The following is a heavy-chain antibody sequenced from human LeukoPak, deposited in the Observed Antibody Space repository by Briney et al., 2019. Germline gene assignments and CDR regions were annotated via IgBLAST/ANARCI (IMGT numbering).Heavy chain of an antibody. D-gene: IGHD3-10*01. CDR2: IYYSGGT. CDR1: GGSISSSSYY. V-gene: IGHV4-39*01. J-gene: IGHJ4*02. CDR3: ARHSGSGSYHSPFGN. Sequence: PSGTLSLTCTVSGGSISSSSYYWVWIRQPPGKGLEWIGSIYYSGGTYYNPSLKSRVTISVDTSKNQFSLELTSVTAADTAVYYCARHSGSGSYHSPFGNWGQGTLVTVSS.